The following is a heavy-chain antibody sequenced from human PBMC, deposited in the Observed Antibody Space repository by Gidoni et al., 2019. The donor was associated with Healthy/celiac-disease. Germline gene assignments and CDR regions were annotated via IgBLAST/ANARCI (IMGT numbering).Heavy chain of an antibody. J-gene: IGHJ6*03. CDR1: GFPFSSYA. CDR2: ISGSGGST. Sequence: EVQLLESGGGLVQPGGSLRLSCAASGFPFSSYAMSWVRQAPGKGLEWVSAISGSGGSTYYADSVKGRFTISRDNSKNTLYLQMNSLRAEDTAVYYCAKIGHLGEGFYYYYYMDVWGKGTTVTVSS. V-gene: IGHV3-23*01. D-gene: IGHD3-16*01. CDR3: AKIGHLGEGFYYYYYMDV.